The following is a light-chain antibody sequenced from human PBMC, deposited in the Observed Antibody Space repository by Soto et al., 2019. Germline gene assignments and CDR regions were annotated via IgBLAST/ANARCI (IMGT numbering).Light chain of an antibody. Sequence: EIVLTQSPGTLSLSPGERATLSCRASQSVSSSYLAWHQQKPGQAPRLLIYGASSRATGIPDRFSGSGSGTDFTLTISRLEPEDFAVYYCQRYGSSPEYTFGQGTKLEIK. CDR2: GAS. J-gene: IGKJ2*01. CDR3: QRYGSSPEYT. V-gene: IGKV3-20*01. CDR1: QSVSSSY.